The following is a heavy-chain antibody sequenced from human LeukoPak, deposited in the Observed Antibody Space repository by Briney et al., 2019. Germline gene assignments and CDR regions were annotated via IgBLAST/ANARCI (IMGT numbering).Heavy chain of an antibody. J-gene: IGHJ4*02. CDR3: ATYSFVTASAY. Sequence: GASVKVSCKASGYTFTGHYMHWVRQAPGQGFQWMGWINPNSGDTNYAQNFQGRVTMTRDTSISTAYMELSSLNSDDAAVYYCATYSFVTASAYWGQGTLVTVSA. D-gene: IGHD1-26*01. CDR1: GYTFTGHY. CDR2: INPNSGDT. V-gene: IGHV1-2*02.